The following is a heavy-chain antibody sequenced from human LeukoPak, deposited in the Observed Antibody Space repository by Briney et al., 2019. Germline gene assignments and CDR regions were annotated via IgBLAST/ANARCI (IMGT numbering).Heavy chain of an antibody. CDR3: ARGSSSWYYFDY. V-gene: IGHV3-74*01. CDR2: INTDGSST. J-gene: IGHJ4*02. CDR1: GVIFSSYW. Sequence: GGSLRLSCAPSGVIFSSYWMHWVRDAPGKGLVWVSRINTDGSSTSYPDSVKGRFTISRDNAKNTLYLQMNSLRAEDTAVYYCARGSSSWYYFDYWGKGTLITVAS. D-gene: IGHD6-13*01.